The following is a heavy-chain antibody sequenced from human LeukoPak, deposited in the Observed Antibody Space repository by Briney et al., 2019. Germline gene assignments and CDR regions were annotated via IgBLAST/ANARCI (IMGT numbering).Heavy chain of an antibody. Sequence: SVKVSRKASGGTSSSYAISWVRQAPGQGLEWMGRIIPIFGIANYAQKFQGRVTITADKSTSTAYMELSSLRSEDTAVYYCTRASSAEQLVTAWGQGTLVTVSS. D-gene: IGHD6-6*01. CDR3: TRASSAEQLVTA. CDR2: IIPIFGIA. J-gene: IGHJ5*02. CDR1: GGTSSSYA. V-gene: IGHV1-69*04.